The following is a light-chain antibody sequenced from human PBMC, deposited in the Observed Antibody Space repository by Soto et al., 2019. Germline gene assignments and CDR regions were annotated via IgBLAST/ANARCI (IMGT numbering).Light chain of an antibody. Sequence: QSALTQPASVSGSPGQSITISCTGTSSDVGGYNYVSWYQQHPGKAPKLMIYEVSNRPSGVSNRFSGSKSSNTASLTISGLQAEDEADYYCSSYTSSSTGVVFGGGTQLTVL. J-gene: IGLJ2*01. CDR1: SSDVGGYNY. V-gene: IGLV2-14*01. CDR3: SSYTSSSTGVV. CDR2: EVS.